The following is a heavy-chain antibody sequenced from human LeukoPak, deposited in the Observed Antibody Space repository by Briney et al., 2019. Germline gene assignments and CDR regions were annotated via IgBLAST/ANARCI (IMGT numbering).Heavy chain of an antibody. D-gene: IGHD1-7*01. CDR1: GGSICSGDYY. J-gene: IGHJ3*02. V-gene: IGHV4-30-4*08. Sequence: SQTLSLTCTVSGGSICSGDYYWSWIRQPPGKGLEWIGYIYYSGSTYYNPSLKSRVTISVDTSKNQFSLKLSSVTAADTAVYYCARDLPTTAFDIWGQGTMVTVSS. CDR2: IYYSGST. CDR3: ARDLPTTAFDI.